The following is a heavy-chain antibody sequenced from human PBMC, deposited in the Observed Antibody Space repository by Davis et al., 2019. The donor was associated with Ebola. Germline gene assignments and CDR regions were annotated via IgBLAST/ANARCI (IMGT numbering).Heavy chain of an antibody. CDR1: GFTLNDYA. D-gene: IGHD1-26*01. Sequence: GESLKISCAVSGFTLNDYAVSWVRQAPGKGLEWVAFISYDGIDTNYADSVKGRFTISRDNSKNTLYLQMNSLRPEDTALYYCVKDEWASWGQGTQVTVSS. CDR2: ISYDGIDT. J-gene: IGHJ5*02. V-gene: IGHV3-30*04. CDR3: VKDEWAS.